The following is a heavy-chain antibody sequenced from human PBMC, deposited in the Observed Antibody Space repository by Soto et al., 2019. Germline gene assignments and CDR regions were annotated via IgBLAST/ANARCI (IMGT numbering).Heavy chain of an antibody. V-gene: IGHV4-34*01. Sequence: QVQLQQWGAGLLKPSETLSLTCAVYGGSFSGYYWSWIRQPPGKGLEWIGEINHSGSTNYNPSLKGRVTISVDTSKNQFSLKLSSVTAADTAVYYCARGRRITMVRGGSRLDYWGQGTLVTVSS. CDR3: ARGRRITMVRGGSRLDY. J-gene: IGHJ4*02. D-gene: IGHD3-10*01. CDR1: GGSFSGYY. CDR2: INHSGST.